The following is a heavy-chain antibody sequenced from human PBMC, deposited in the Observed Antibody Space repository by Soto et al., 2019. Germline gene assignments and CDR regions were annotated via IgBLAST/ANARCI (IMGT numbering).Heavy chain of an antibody. V-gene: IGHV4-30-4*01. CDR3: ARDNILGILYGGMDV. D-gene: IGHD3-3*01. Sequence: SETLSLTCTVSCGSISSGDYYWSWIRQPPGKGLEWIGYIYYSGSTYYNPSLKSRVTISVDTSKNQLSLKLSSVTAADTAVYYCARDNILGILYGGMDVWGQGTTVTVSS. CDR1: CGSISSGDYY. J-gene: IGHJ6*02. CDR2: IYYSGST.